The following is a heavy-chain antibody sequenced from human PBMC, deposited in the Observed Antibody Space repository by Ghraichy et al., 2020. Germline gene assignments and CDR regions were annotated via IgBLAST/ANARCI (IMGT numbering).Heavy chain of an antibody. Sequence: GGSLRLSCAASGFTFSSYGMHWVRQAPGKGLEWVAVISYDGSNKYYADSVKGRFTISRDNSKNTLYLQMNSLRAEDTAVYYCAKDGQQPYVWGQGTLVTVSS. CDR3: AKDGQQPYV. CDR2: ISYDGSNK. J-gene: IGHJ4*02. D-gene: IGHD6-13*01. CDR1: GFTFSSYG. V-gene: IGHV3-30*18.